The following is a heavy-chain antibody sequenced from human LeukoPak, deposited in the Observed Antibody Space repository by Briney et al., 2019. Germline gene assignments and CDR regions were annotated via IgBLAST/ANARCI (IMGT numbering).Heavy chain of an antibody. CDR3: ARQSTETNYYYYYMDV. D-gene: IGHD5/OR15-5a*01. V-gene: IGHV1-18*01. CDR2: ISAYNGNT. J-gene: IGHJ6*03. Sequence: GASVKVSCKASGYTFTSYGISWVRQAPGQGLEWMGWISAYNGNTNYAQKLQGRVTMTTDTSTSTAYMELRSLRSDDTAVYYCARQSTETNYYYYYMDVWGKGTTVTVSS. CDR1: GYTFTSYG.